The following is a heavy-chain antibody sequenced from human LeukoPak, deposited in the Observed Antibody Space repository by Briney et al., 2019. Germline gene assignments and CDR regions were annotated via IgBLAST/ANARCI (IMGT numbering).Heavy chain of an antibody. CDR3: ARHTAMDLYYGMDV. CDR2: IKQDGSEK. CDR1: GFTFSSYW. J-gene: IGHJ6*02. Sequence: PGGSLRLSCAASGFTFSSYWMSWVRQAPGKGLEWVANIKQDGSEKYYVDSVKGRFTISRDNAKNSLYLQMNSLRAEDTAVYYCARHTAMDLYYGMDVWGQGTTVTVSS. D-gene: IGHD5-18*01. V-gene: IGHV3-7*01.